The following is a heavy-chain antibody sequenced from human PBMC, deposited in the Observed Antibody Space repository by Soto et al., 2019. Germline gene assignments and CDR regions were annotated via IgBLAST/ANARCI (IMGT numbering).Heavy chain of an antibody. D-gene: IGHD4-4*01. CDR3: ARSRDGYSFYFYYGMDG. CDR1: GFTFTSYG. CDR2: ILHDGSAE. V-gene: IGHV3-30*03. Sequence: GGSLRLSCAASGFTFTSYGMHWVRQAPGKGLEWMALILHDGSAEYYADSVKGRFTISRDDSKNTLYLQMNSLRAEDTAVYYCARSRDGYSFYFYYGMDGWGQGTTVTVSS. J-gene: IGHJ6*02.